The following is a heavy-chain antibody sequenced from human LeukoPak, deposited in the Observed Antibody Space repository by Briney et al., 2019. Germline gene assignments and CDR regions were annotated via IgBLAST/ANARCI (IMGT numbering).Heavy chain of an antibody. D-gene: IGHD5-18*01. CDR1: GGSFSGYY. CDR3: ARSQYSYGLNY. V-gene: IGHV4-34*01. J-gene: IGHJ4*02. Sequence: SETLSLTCAVYGGSFSGYYWSWIRQPPGKGLEWIGEINHSGSTNYNPSLKSRVTISVDTSKNQFSLKLDPVTAADTAVYYCARSQYSYGLNYWGQGTLVTVSS. CDR2: INHSGST.